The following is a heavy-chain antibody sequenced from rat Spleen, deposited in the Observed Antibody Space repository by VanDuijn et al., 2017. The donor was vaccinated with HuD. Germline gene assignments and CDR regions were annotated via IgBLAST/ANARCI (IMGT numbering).Heavy chain of an antibody. J-gene: IGHJ4*01. CDR2: INTDGGST. CDR1: GFTFSSYW. Sequence: EVQLVETGGGLVQPGRSLKLSCVASGFTFSSYWMYWIRQAPGKGLEWVSSINTDGGSTYYPDSVKGRFTISRDNAENTVYLQMNSLRSEDTATYYCANGWGYTTDYYYYVMDAWGQGASVTVSS. V-gene: IGHV5-58*01. CDR3: ANGWGYTTDYYYYVMDA. D-gene: IGHD1-6*01.